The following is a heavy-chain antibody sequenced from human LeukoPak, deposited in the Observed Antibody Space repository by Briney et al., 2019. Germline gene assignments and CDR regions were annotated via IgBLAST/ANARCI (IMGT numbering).Heavy chain of an antibody. CDR1: GFTFSSYA. J-gene: IGHJ3*02. CDR3: AKSLFTSATGTGRAFHI. V-gene: IGHV3-23*01. CDR2: ISGSGGST. D-gene: IGHD1-1*01. Sequence: GSLRLSCAASGFTFSSYAMSWVRQAPGKGLEWVSAISGSGGSTYYADSVRGRFTISRDNSKSTLFLQMNDLRVEDTAKFYCAKSLFTSATGTGRAFHIWGQGTMVSVSS.